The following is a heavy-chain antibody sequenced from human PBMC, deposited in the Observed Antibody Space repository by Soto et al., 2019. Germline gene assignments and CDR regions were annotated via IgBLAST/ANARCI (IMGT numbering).Heavy chain of an antibody. Sequence: ASVKVSCKAFGYIFTSHDIDWVRQASGQGLEWMGWMNLNGDSGYAQDFQGRISMTRDTATDTAYMELSSLRSDDTAVYYCARGGPAAGFDLWGQGTLVTAPQ. CDR3: ARGGPAAGFDL. CDR2: MNLNGDS. D-gene: IGHD6-13*01. V-gene: IGHV1-8*01. CDR1: GYIFTSHD. J-gene: IGHJ4*02.